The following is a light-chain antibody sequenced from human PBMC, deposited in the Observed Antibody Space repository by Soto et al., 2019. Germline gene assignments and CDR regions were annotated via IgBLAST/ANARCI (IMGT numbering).Light chain of an antibody. Sequence: EIVLTQSPGTLSLSPGERASLSCRASRSVSSSFLAWYHQRPGRAPRLLIYGASSRATDIPDRFSGSGSGTDFTLTNSRLEPEDFGVYYCQQYGNAPLAFGGGTRV. CDR1: RSVSSSF. V-gene: IGKV3-20*01. CDR3: QQYGNAPLA. J-gene: IGKJ4*01. CDR2: GAS.